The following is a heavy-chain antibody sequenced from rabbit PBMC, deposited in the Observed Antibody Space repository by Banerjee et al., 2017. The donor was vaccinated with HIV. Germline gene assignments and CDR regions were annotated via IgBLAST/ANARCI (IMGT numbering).Heavy chain of an antibody. CDR1: GFVFSTYY. CDR3: ARVVGWMAYFNL. J-gene: IGHJ4*01. Sequence: QLKETGGGLVQPGGSLTLSCKASGFVFSTYYMSWVRQAPGKGLEWIGIIYTGKRSADYATWVNGRFTMSSDDAQNTVDLQMNSLTAADTATYFCARVVGWMAYFNLWGQGTLVTVS. D-gene: IGHD3-1*01. CDR2: IYTGKRSA. V-gene: IGHV1S7*01.